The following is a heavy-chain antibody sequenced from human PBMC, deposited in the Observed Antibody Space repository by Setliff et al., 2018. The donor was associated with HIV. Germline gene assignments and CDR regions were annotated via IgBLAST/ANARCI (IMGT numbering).Heavy chain of an antibody. D-gene: IGHD2-21*02. CDR1: RDSIRNGAYY. Sequence: PSETLSLTCTVSRDSIRNGAYYWGWIRQPPGKGLEWIGSIYYSGSAYYNPSFKSRVTISVDTSKNQFSLTLNSVTAADTAVYYCARQTATGTSATFDSWGQGSLVTVSS. V-gene: IGHV4-39*07. CDR2: IYYSGSA. J-gene: IGHJ4*02. CDR3: ARQTATGTSATFDS.